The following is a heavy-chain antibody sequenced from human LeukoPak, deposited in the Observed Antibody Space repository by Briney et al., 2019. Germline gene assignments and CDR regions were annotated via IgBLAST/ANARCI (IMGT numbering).Heavy chain of an antibody. Sequence: GGSLRLSCAASGFTFSSYGMHWVRQAPGKGLEWVAVISYDGSNKYYADSVKGRFTISRDNAKNSLYLQMNSLRAEDTAVYYCARSKRDSDTATYYYYYYMDVWGKGTTVTVSS. V-gene: IGHV3-30*03. CDR1: GFTFSSYG. CDR2: ISYDGSNK. J-gene: IGHJ6*03. D-gene: IGHD5-18*01. CDR3: ARSKRDSDTATYYYYYYMDV.